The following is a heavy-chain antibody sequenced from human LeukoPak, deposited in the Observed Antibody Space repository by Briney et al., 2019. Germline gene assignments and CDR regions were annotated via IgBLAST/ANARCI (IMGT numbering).Heavy chain of an antibody. CDR3: AKKGGRYYYDSSGYYYYFDY. V-gene: IGHV3-23*01. CDR2: ISGSGGST. Sequence: GGSLRLSCAASGFTFSSYAMSWVRQAPGKGLEWVSAISGSGGSTYYADSVKGRFTISRDNSKNTLYLQMNSLRAEDTAVYYCAKKGGRYYYDSSGYYYYFDYWGQGTLVTVSP. J-gene: IGHJ4*02. D-gene: IGHD3-22*01. CDR1: GFTFSSYA.